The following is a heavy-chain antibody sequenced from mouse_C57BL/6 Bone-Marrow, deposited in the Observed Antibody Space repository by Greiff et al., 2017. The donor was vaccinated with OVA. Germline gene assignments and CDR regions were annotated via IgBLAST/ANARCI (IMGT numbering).Heavy chain of an antibody. CDR2: ISDGGSYT. V-gene: IGHV5-4*01. CDR3: ARPPWFAY. J-gene: IGHJ3*01. CDR1: GFTFSSYA. Sequence: EVQVVESGGGLVKPGGSLKLSCAASGFTFSSYAMSWVRQTPEKRLEWVATISDGGSYTYYPDNVKGRFTISRDNAKNNLYLQMSHLKSEDTAMYYCARPPWFAYWGQGTLVTVSA.